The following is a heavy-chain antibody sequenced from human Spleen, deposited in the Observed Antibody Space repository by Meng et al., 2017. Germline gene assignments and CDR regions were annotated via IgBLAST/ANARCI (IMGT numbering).Heavy chain of an antibody. CDR2: ISGTGGST. D-gene: IGHD1-26*01. V-gene: IGHV3-23*04. CDR3: VKGGLGWELPPEDY. Sequence: EVQLVESGGRLVQPGGSLRLSCAASGFTFSRYWMHWVRQVPGQGLVWVSGISGTGGSTYYADYVKGRFTISRDNSKKTLYLQMNTVRVEDTAVYYCVKGGLGWELPPEDYWGQGTLVTVSS. J-gene: IGHJ4*02. CDR1: GFTFSRYW.